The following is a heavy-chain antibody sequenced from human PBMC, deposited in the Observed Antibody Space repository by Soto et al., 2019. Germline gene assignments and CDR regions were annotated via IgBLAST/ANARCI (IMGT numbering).Heavy chain of an antibody. Sequence: GGSLRLSCAASGFTFSSYWMHWVRQAPGKGLVWVSRINSDGSTTTYADSVKGRFTISRDNAKNTLYLQMNSLRAEDTAVYYCARDRWVCSGRSCSGIDVWGKGTTVTAP. CDR1: GFTFSSYW. CDR2: INSDGSTT. CDR3: ARDRWVCSGRSCSGIDV. J-gene: IGHJ6*03. D-gene: IGHD2-15*01. V-gene: IGHV3-74*01.